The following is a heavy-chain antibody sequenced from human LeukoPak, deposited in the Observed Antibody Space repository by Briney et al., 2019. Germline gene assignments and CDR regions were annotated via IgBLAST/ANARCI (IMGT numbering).Heavy chain of an antibody. CDR2: IYHSGST. CDR1: GGSISSGGYY. D-gene: IGHD5-18*01. Sequence: SETLSLTCTVSGGSISSGGYYWSWIRQPPGKGLEWIGYIYHSGSTYYNPSLKSRVTISVDRSKNQFSLKLSSVTAADTAVYYCAREPTAMGTPDFDYWGQGTLVTVSS. J-gene: IGHJ4*02. CDR3: AREPTAMGTPDFDY. V-gene: IGHV4-30-2*01.